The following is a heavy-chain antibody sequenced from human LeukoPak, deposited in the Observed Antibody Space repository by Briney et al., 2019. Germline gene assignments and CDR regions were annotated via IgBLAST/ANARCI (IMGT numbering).Heavy chain of an antibody. CDR2: ISGSGGST. CDR3: AKEGVWFGELLSGFDY. CDR1: GFTFSSYA. V-gene: IGHV3-23*01. Sequence: GGSLRLSCAASGFTFSSYAMSWVRQAPGKGLEWVSAISGSGGSTYYADSVKGRFTISRDNSKNTLYLQMNSLRAEDTAVYYCAKEGVWFGELLSGFDYWGQGTLVTVSS. D-gene: IGHD3-10*01. J-gene: IGHJ4*02.